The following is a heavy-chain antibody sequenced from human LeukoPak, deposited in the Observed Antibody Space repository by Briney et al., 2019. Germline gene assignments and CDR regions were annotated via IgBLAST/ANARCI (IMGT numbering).Heavy chain of an antibody. D-gene: IGHD1-7*01. J-gene: IGHJ4*02. CDR1: GFTFSSNS. CDR3: ARDPLGTGTTY. V-gene: IGHV3-48*04. Sequence: GGSLRLSCAASGFTFSSNSMNWVRQAPGKGLEWVSYISSTGGTIYYADSMKGRFTISRDNAKNSLYLQMNSLRAEDTAVYYCARDPLGTGTTYWGQGTLVTVSS. CDR2: ISSTGGTI.